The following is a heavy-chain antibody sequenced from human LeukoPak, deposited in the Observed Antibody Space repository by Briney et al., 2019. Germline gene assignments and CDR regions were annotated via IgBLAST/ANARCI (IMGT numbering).Heavy chain of an antibody. Sequence: GGSLRLSCAASGFTVSSNYMSWVRQAPGKGLEWDSVIYSGGSTYYADSVKGRLTISRDNSKNTLYLQMNSLRAEDTAVYYCASPGIAAAGTGGGFDYWGQGTLVTVSS. J-gene: IGHJ4*02. D-gene: IGHD6-13*01. CDR2: IYSGGST. CDR3: ASPGIAAAGTGGGFDY. V-gene: IGHV3-53*01. CDR1: GFTVSSNY.